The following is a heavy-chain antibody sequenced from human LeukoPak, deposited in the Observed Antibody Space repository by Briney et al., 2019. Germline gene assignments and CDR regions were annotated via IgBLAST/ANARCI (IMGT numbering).Heavy chain of an antibody. CDR2: IIPILGIA. D-gene: IGHD6-13*01. Sequence: SVKVSCKASVGTFSSYAISWVRQAPGQGLEWMGRIIPILGIANYAQKFQGRVTITADTSTSTAYMELTSLRSEDTAVYYWAGAPQQLGQALWGQGTLVTV. CDR1: VGTFSSYA. CDR3: AGAPQQLGQAL. J-gene: IGHJ1*01. V-gene: IGHV1-69*04.